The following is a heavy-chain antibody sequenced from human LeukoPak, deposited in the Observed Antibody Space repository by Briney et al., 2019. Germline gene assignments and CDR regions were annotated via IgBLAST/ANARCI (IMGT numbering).Heavy chain of an antibody. J-gene: IGHJ2*01. Sequence: ASVKVSCKASGCTFTGYYMHWVRQAPGQGLEWLGRTNPNSGGTNYAQKFQGRVTMTRDTSISTAYMELSRLRSDDTAVYYCARVVAARNWYSDLWGRGTLVTVSS. V-gene: IGHV1-2*06. CDR1: GCTFTGYY. CDR2: TNPNSGGT. D-gene: IGHD6-6*01. CDR3: ARVVAARNWYSDL.